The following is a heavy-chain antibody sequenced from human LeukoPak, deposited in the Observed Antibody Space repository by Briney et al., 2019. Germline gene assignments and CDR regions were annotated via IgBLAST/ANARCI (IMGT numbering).Heavy chain of an antibody. J-gene: IGHJ4*02. Sequence: WETLSLTCAVYGGSFSGYYWSWIRQPPGKGLEWIGEINHSGSTNYNPSLKSRVTISVDTSKNQFSLKLSSVTAADTAVYYCARGAAAGTAPHFDYWGQGTLVTVSS. CDR2: INHSGST. V-gene: IGHV4-34*01. D-gene: IGHD6-13*01. CDR1: GGSFSGYY. CDR3: ARGAAAGTAPHFDY.